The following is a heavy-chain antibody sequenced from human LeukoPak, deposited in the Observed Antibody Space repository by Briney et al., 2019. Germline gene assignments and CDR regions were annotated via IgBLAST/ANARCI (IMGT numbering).Heavy chain of an antibody. V-gene: IGHV3-11*04. CDR3: ARDYYDSSGYSDY. D-gene: IGHD3-22*01. J-gene: IGHJ4*02. CDR1: GFTFSDYY. Sequence: TGGSLRLSCAASGFTFSDYYMSWIRQAPGKGLEWVSYISNSGSTIYYADSVKGRFTISRDNAKNSLYLQMNSLRAEDTAVYYCARDYYDSSGYSDYWGQGTLVTVSS. CDR2: ISNSGSTI.